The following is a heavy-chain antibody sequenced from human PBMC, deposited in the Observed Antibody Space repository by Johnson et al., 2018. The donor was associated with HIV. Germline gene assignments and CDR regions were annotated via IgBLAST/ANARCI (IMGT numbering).Heavy chain of an antibody. V-gene: IGHV3-66*01. D-gene: IGHD1-1*01. J-gene: IGHJ3*02. CDR2: IYSGGST. Sequence: VQLVESGGGLVQPGGSLRLSCAASGFTFSDHYMDWVRQAPGKGLEWVSVIYSGGSTYYADSVKGRFTISRDNSKNTVSLQMNSLRVDDTAVYYCARGQLELRAFDIWGQGTMVTVSS. CDR1: GFTFSDHY. CDR3: ARGQLELRAFDI.